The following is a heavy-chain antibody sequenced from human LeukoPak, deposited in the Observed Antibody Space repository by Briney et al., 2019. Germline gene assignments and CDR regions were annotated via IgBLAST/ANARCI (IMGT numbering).Heavy chain of an antibody. Sequence: KPSETLSLTCAVYGGSFSGYYWSWIRQPPGKGLEWIGEINHSGSTNYNPSLKSRVTISVDTSKNQFSLKLSSVTAADTAVYYCARRRQWLESRNFDYWGQGTLVTVSS. CDR3: ARRRQWLESRNFDY. J-gene: IGHJ4*02. V-gene: IGHV4-34*01. D-gene: IGHD6-19*01. CDR1: GGSFSGYY. CDR2: INHSGST.